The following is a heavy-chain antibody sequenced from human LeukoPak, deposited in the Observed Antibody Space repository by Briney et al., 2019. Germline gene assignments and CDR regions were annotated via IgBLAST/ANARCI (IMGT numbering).Heavy chain of an antibody. CDR3: ARGIIAVAGYFDY. CDR2: INPSGGST. Sequence: ASVKVSCKASGYTFTSFYMQWVRQAPGQGLEWMGIINPSGGSTNYAQKFQGRVTITADESTSTAYMELSSLRSEDTAVYYCARGIIAVAGYFDYWGQGTLVTVSS. D-gene: IGHD6-19*01. V-gene: IGHV1-46*01. J-gene: IGHJ4*02. CDR1: GYTFTSFY.